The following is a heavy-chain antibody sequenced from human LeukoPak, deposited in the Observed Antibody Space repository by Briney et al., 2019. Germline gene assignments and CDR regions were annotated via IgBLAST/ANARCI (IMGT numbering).Heavy chain of an antibody. CDR2: IKSKTDGGTT. CDR3: ARTGALLDAFDI. CDR1: GFTFSSYW. Sequence: PGGSLRLSCAASGFTFSSYWMSWVRQAPGKGLEWVGRIKSKTDGGTTDYAAPVKGRFTISRDDSKNTLYLQMNSLRAEDTAVYYCARTGALLDAFDIWGQGTMVTVSS. V-gene: IGHV3-15*01. D-gene: IGHD3-10*01. J-gene: IGHJ3*02.